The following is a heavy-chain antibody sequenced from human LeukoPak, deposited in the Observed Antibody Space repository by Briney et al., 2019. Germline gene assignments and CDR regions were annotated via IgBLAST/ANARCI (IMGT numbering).Heavy chain of an antibody. V-gene: IGHV3-48*01. CDR3: ARDPSPTTVVTAGFDY. D-gene: IGHD4-23*01. Sequence: GGSLRLSCAASGFTFSSYSVNWVRQAPGKGLEWVSYISSSSTIYYADSVKGRFTISRDNAKNSLYLQMNSLRAEDTAVYYCARDPSPTTVVTAGFDYWGQGTLVTVSS. CDR1: GFTFSSYS. J-gene: IGHJ4*02. CDR2: ISSSSTI.